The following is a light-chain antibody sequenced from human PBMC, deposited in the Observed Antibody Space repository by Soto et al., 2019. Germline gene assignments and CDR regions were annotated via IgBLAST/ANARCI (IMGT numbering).Light chain of an antibody. Sequence: QSALTQPASVSGSPGQSITISCTGTSSDFGAYNYVSWYQQYPGKVPKLLIYNVSNRPSGVSNRFSGSKAGNTASLTISGLQAEDGADYFCTSYSSGSLYVFGTGTKVTVL. CDR2: NVS. V-gene: IGLV2-14*01. CDR3: TSYSSGSLYV. CDR1: SSDFGAYNY. J-gene: IGLJ1*01.